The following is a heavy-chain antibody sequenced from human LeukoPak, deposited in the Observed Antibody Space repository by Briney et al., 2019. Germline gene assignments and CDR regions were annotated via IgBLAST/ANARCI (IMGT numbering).Heavy chain of an antibody. Sequence: SETLSLTCTVSGGSINISYWSWIRQPPGKGLEWIGYIYHRGSTNYNPSLKSRITVSVDKSKNQFSLKLSSVTAADTAVYYCASGIDVVVPAAIDAFDIWGQGTMVTVSS. V-gene: IGHV4-59*12. D-gene: IGHD2-2*01. J-gene: IGHJ3*02. CDR1: GGSINISY. CDR3: ASGIDVVVPAAIDAFDI. CDR2: IYHRGST.